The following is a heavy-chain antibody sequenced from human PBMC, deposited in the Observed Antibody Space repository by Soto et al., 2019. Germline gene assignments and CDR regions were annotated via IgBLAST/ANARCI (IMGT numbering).Heavy chain of an antibody. Sequence: GGSLRLSCAASGFTFSSYWMHWVRQAPGKGLVWVSRINSDGSSTSYADSVKGRFTISRDNAKNTLYLQMNSLRAEDTAVYYCARESGSGSYYYYGMDVWGQGTTVTVSS. D-gene: IGHD3-10*01. J-gene: IGHJ6*02. CDR2: INSDGSST. V-gene: IGHV3-74*01. CDR1: GFTFSSYW. CDR3: ARESGSGSYYYYGMDV.